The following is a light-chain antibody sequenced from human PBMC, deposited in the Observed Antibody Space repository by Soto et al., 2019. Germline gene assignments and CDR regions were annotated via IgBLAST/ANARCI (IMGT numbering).Light chain of an antibody. V-gene: IGLV1-44*01. CDR3: ASWDDTLHAL. CDR2: NTN. CDR1: SSNVGGNT. Sequence: QSVLTQPPSASGTPGQRVTISCSGSSSNVGGNTVNWYQQLPGTAPRLLIYNTNQRPSGVPDRFSGSKSGTSASLAISALRSEDEAVYYCASWDDTLHALFGGVTKLTVL. J-gene: IGLJ3*02.